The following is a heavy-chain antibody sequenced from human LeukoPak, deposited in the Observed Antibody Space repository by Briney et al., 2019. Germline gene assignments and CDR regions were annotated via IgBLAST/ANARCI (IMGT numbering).Heavy chain of an antibody. D-gene: IGHD3-22*01. Sequence: GGSLRLSCAASGFTFSNGWMSWVRQAPGKGLERVGRIKSKRDGGTTDYAAPVNGRFTISRDDSKNTLYLQMNSLKTEDTAVYYCTTEYYYDSSGLFDYWGQGTLVTVSS. CDR1: GFTFSNGW. V-gene: IGHV3-15*01. J-gene: IGHJ4*02. CDR2: IKSKRDGGTT. CDR3: TTEYYYDSSGLFDY.